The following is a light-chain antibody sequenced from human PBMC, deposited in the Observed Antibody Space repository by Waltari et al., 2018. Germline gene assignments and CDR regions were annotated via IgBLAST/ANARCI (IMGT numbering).Light chain of an antibody. J-gene: IGLJ1*01. V-gene: IGLV2-14*03. CDR2: DAA. CDR3: CSYTTTDTYV. Sequence: QQHPGKAPKRIIYDAATRPSGVSNRFSGSTSGYTAPLTISGLQSEDEADYYCCSYTTTDTYVFGSGTKVTVL.